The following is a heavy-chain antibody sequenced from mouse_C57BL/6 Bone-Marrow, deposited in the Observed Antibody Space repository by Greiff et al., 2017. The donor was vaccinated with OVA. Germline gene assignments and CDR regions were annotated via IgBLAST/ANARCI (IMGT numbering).Heavy chain of an antibody. Sequence: VMLVESGAELARPGASVKLSCKASGYTFTSYGISWVKPRTGQGLEWIGELYPRSGNTYYNEKFKGKATLTADKSSSTAYMELRSLTSEDSAVYFCARGPYYYGSSYDAYWGQGTLVTVSA. J-gene: IGHJ3*01. D-gene: IGHD1-1*01. CDR2: LYPRSGNT. V-gene: IGHV1-81*01. CDR3: ARGPYYYGSSYDAY. CDR1: GYTFTSYG.